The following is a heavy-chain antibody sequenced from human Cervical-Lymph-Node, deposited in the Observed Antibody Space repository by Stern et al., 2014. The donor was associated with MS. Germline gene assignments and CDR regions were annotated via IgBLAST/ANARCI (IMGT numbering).Heavy chain of an antibody. V-gene: IGHV1-69*01. CDR1: GGTFSSYA. J-gene: IGHJ4*02. Sequence: VQLVESGAEVKKPGSSVKVSCKASGGTFSSYAISWVRQAPGQGLEWMGGTIPNFGTANYAKKFQGRVTITADESTSTAYMELSSLRSEDTAVYYCAREKVVDEELDYGGQGTLVTVSS. CDR3: AREKVVDEELDY. CDR2: TIPNFGTA. D-gene: IGHD2-15*01.